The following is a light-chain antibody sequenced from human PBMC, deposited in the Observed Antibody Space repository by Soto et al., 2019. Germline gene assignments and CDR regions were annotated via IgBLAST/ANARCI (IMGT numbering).Light chain of an antibody. CDR3: QQYGSSSWT. CDR2: GTS. J-gene: IGKJ1*01. CDR1: QSVSSSY. V-gene: IGKV3-20*01. Sequence: EVVLTQSPGTLSLSPGERATLSCRASQSVSSSYLAWYQQKPGQAPRLLIYGTSSRATGIPDRFSGSGSGKDFTLTISRLEPEDFAVYYCQQYGSSSWTFGQGTKVDIK.